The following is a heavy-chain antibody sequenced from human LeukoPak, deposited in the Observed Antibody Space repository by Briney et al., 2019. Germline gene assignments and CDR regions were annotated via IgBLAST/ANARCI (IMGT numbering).Heavy chain of an antibody. CDR2: IKQDGSEK. Sequence: GGSLRLSCAASGFTFSSYWMNWVRQAPGMGLEWVAKIKQDGSEKYYVDSVKGRFTISRDNAKNSLYLQMNSLRAEDTALYYCARVSYYPHDAFDIWGQGTMVTVSS. V-gene: IGHV3-7*01. J-gene: IGHJ3*02. CDR3: ARVSYYPHDAFDI. CDR1: GFTFSSYW. D-gene: IGHD2-8*01.